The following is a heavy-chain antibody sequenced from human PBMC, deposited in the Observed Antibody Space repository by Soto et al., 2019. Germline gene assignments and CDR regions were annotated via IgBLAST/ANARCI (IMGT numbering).Heavy chain of an antibody. CDR3: ARAPQRRGYGRQFFDP. D-gene: IGHD5-12*01. CDR1: GFRFSNYG. CDR2: IWDDGSNK. V-gene: IGHV3-33*01. Sequence: PGGSLRLSCAASGFRFSNYGMHWVRQPPGKWLEWVAVIWDDGSNKYYEDSVKGRFTISRDNSRNILYLELNSLRVEDTAVYYCARAPQRRGYGRQFFDPSGQGXLVTVSS. J-gene: IGHJ5*02.